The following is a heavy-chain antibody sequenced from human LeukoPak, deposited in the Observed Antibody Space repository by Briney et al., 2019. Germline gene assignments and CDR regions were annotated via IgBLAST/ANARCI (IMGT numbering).Heavy chain of an antibody. D-gene: IGHD6-6*01. CDR2: IYYSGIT. CDR3: ARDGVAARPGGLGY. V-gene: IGHV4-59*01. CDR1: GGSTSRYY. J-gene: IGHJ4*02. Sequence: PSETLSLTCTVSGGSTSRYYWSCIRQPPGKGLEWIGYIYYSGITNYNPSLASRVTISVDTSKNQFSLKLSSVTAADTAVYYCARDGVAARPGGLGYWGQGTLVTVSS.